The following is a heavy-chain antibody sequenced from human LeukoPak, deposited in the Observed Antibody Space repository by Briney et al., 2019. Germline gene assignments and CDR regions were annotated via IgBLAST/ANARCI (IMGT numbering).Heavy chain of an antibody. CDR2: IYYSGST. D-gene: IGHD1-1*01. J-gene: IGHJ3*02. CDR3: ARANWNEGYAFDI. V-gene: IGHV4-59*08. Sequence: PSETLSLTCTVSGGSIRSYYWSWIRQPPGKGLEWIGYIYYSGSTNYNPSLKSRVTISVDTSKNQFSLKLSSVTAADTAVYYCARANWNEGYAFDIWGQGTMVTVSS. CDR1: GGSIRSYY.